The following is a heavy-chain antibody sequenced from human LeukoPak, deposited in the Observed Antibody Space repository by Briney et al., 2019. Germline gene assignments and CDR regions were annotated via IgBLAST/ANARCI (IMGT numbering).Heavy chain of an antibody. D-gene: IGHD3-22*01. CDR2: IYYSGST. CDR3: ARDKGEYYDSSGYLDY. Sequence: VKPSETLSLTCTVSGGSISSHYWSWIRQPPGKGLEWIGYIYYSGSTNYNPSLKSRVTISVDTSKNQFSLKLSSVTAADTAMYYCARDKGEYYDSSGYLDYWGQGTLVTVSS. CDR1: GGSISSHY. J-gene: IGHJ4*02. V-gene: IGHV4-59*11.